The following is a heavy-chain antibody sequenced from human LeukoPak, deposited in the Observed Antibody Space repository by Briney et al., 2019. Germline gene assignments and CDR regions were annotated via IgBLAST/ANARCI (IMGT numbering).Heavy chain of an antibody. CDR3: AKEPLDRYQRLGYYFDF. Sequence: GGSLRLSCAASGFTFDDYAMHWVRQAPGKGLEWVSGISWNSGSIGYADSVKGRFTVSRDNSRNTLYLHMNNLRPEDTAVYYCAKEPLDRYQRLGYYFDFGRQGTLVTVSS. D-gene: IGHD2-2*01. J-gene: IGHJ4*02. CDR1: GFTFDDYA. CDR2: ISWNSGSI. V-gene: IGHV3-9*01.